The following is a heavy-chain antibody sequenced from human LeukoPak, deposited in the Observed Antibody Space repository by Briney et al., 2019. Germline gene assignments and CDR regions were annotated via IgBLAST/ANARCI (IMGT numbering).Heavy chain of an antibody. V-gene: IGHV3-30-3*01. Sequence: GRSLRLSCAASGFTFSSYAMHWVRQAPGKGLEWVAVISYDGSNKYYADSVKGRFTISRDNSKNTLYLQMNSLRAEDTAVYYCARDRSGYDTAAFDIWGQGTMVTVSS. CDR1: GFTFSSYA. CDR2: ISYDGSNK. J-gene: IGHJ3*02. D-gene: IGHD5-12*01. CDR3: ARDRSGYDTAAFDI.